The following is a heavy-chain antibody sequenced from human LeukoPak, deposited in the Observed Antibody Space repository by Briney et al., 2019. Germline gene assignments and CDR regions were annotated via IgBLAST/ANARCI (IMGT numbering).Heavy chain of an antibody. Sequence: SETLSLTCTCRGCSIISYYWSWIRQPPAKELEGIGYIYYRGRTNYNPPLLSRVPISVDTTKNQYSPMLGTVPSADPAVYYCARVRYDILTGYYNPAPYFDYWGQGTLVTVS. CDR3: ARVRYDILTGYYNPAPYFDY. J-gene: IGHJ4*02. D-gene: IGHD3-9*01. V-gene: IGHV4-59*01. CDR1: GCSIISYY. CDR2: IYYRGRT.